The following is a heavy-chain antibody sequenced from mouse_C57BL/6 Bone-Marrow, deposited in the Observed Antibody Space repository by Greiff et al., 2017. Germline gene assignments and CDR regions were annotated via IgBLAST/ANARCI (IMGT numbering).Heavy chain of an antibody. CDR2: LYPRDGST. J-gene: IGHJ2*01. D-gene: IGHD1-1*01. CDR1: GYTFTSYD. V-gene: IGHV1-85*01. CDR3: ARGGTVALDY. Sequence: QVHVKQSGPELVKPGASVKLSCKASGYTFTSYDINWVKQRPGQGLEWIGWLYPRDGSTKYNEKFKGKATLTVDTSSSTAYMELHSLTSEDSAVYFCARGGTVALDYWGQGTTLTVSS.